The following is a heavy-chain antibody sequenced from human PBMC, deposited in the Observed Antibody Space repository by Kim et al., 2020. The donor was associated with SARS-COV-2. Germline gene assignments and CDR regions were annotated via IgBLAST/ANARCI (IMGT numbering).Heavy chain of an antibody. J-gene: IGHJ4*02. CDR3: ARDHRGSGEY. V-gene: IGHV3-21*01. Sequence: YIYYADSVKGRFTISRDNAKNSLYLQMNSLRAEDTAVYYCARDHRGSGEYWGQGTLVTVSS. D-gene: IGHD3-10*01. CDR2: YI.